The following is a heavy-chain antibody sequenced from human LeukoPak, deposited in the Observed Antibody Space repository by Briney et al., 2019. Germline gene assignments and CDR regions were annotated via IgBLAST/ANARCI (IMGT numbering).Heavy chain of an antibody. J-gene: IGHJ5*02. D-gene: IGHD3-9*01. V-gene: IGHV3-21*01. Sequence: KTGGSLRLSCAASGFTFSSYSMNWVRQAPGKGLEWVSSISSSSSYIYYADSVKGRFTISRDNAKNSLYLQTNSLRAEDTAVYYCARSFDPDPWFDPWGQGTLVTVSS. CDR1: GFTFSSYS. CDR3: ARSFDPDPWFDP. CDR2: ISSSSSYI.